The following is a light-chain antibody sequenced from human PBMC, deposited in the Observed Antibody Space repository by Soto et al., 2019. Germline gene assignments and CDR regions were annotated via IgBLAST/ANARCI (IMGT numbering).Light chain of an antibody. CDR3: IKHHSYNLN. Sequence: IQITQSPSSLCSSVGDRVTVTCLSSHDIRNDLGWYQQKPGKAPKRLIYAASTLQNGVPSGFSGSGSGKELTTTISSMQPEDSETYSCIKHHSYNLNFGGGTKVDIK. CDR2: AAS. J-gene: IGKJ4*01. V-gene: IGKV1-17*01. CDR1: HDIRND.